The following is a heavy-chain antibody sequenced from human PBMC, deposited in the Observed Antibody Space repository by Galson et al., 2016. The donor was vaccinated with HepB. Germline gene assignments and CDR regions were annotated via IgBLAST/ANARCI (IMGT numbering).Heavy chain of an antibody. CDR2: ISYDGSNI. CDR1: GFTFSSYG. CDR3: AKDGRIYCSSASCHDHFHY. J-gene: IGHJ4*02. D-gene: IGHD2-2*01. V-gene: IGHV3-30*18. Sequence: SLRLSCAASGFTFSSYGMHWVRQAPGKGLEWVAFISYDGSNIKYADSVKGRFTIPRDNSKKTLYLQMNSLRAEDTAVYYCAKDGRIYCSSASCHDHFHYWGQGTLVTVSS.